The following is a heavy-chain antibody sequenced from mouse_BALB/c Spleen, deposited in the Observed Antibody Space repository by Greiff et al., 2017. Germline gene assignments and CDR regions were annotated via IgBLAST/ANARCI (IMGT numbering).Heavy chain of an antibody. D-gene: IGHD2-10*02. CDR3: ARSKYGNPYYFDY. CDR1: GFTFSSFG. Sequence: EVQGVESGGGLVQPGGSRKLSCAASGFTFSSFGMHWVRQAPEKGLEWVAYISSGSSTIYYADTVKGRFTISRDNPKNTLFLQMNSLRSEDTAMYYCARSKYGNPYYFDYWGQGTTLTVSS. V-gene: IGHV5-17*02. CDR2: ISSGSSTI. J-gene: IGHJ2*01.